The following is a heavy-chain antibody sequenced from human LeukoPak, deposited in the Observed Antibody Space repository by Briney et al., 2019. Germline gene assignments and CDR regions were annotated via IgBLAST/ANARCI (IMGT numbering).Heavy chain of an antibody. D-gene: IGHD6-19*01. Sequence: PGGSLRLSCAASGFIFSSYAMSWVRQAPGKGPEWVSSVSTSGGNTEYADSVKGRFTISRDNSKNTLYLQLNSLTVEDTAVYYCARRQQWLPFDYWGQGTLVTVSS. V-gene: IGHV3-23*01. CDR2: VSTSGGNT. CDR3: ARRQQWLPFDY. CDR1: GFIFSSYA. J-gene: IGHJ4*02.